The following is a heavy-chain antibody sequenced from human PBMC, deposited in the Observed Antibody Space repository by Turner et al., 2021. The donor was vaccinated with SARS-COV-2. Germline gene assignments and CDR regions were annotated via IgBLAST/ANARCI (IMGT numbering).Heavy chain of an antibody. CDR2: FEPEDGEK. D-gene: IGHD3-22*01. CDR1: GYTLIELS. Sequence: QVQLVQSGAEVKKPGASVKVTCKVSGYTLIELSMPWVRQATGKGLEWKGGFEPEDGEKIYAKKFQGRVTMTEDTSTDTAYMELSSLRSEDTAVYYCATAPANYYDSSGSKGFYYYYYGMDVWGQGTTVTVSS. J-gene: IGHJ6*02. CDR3: ATAPANYYDSSGSKGFYYYYYGMDV. V-gene: IGHV1-24*01.